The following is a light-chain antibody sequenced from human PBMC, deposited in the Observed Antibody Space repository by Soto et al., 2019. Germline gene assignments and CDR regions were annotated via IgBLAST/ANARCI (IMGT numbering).Light chain of an antibody. CDR1: QSINSD. V-gene: IGKV3-15*01. CDR3: QQYSSWSPLT. Sequence: EIVMTQSPATLSVCPGEGATLSCRASQSINSDLAWYQQRPCQAPRLLIYDAFTRATGVPARFSGSGSRPEFTLTINSLQSEDFAVYYCQQYSSWSPLTFGGGTRVEI. J-gene: IGKJ4*01. CDR2: DAF.